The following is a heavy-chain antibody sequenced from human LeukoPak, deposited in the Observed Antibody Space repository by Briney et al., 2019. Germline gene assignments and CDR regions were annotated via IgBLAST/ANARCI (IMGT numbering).Heavy chain of an antibody. CDR2: INHSGST. V-gene: IGHV4-34*01. CDR1: GGSFSGYH. Sequence: SETLSLTCAVYGGSFSGYHWSWIRQPPGKGLEWIGEINHSGSTNYNPSLKSRVTISVDTSKNQFSLKLSSVTAADTAVYYCASRAAAGRDYWGQGTLVTVSS. D-gene: IGHD6-13*01. CDR3: ASRAAAGRDY. J-gene: IGHJ4*02.